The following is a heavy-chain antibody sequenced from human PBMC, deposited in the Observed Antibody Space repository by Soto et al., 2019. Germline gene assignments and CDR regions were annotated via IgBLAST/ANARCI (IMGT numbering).Heavy chain of an antibody. CDR2: VYDLDGT. Sequence: DVQLVESGGGLIQPGGSLRLSCVASGLTVSGKKYMAWVRQAPGKEPEWVSGVYDLDGTYYANSVWGRFTTSIDSSRTTVYLQMRDLRPEDTALYFCATWHLREHAYDVWGQGTMVTVSS. J-gene: IGHJ3*01. CDR1: GLTVSGKKY. V-gene: IGHV3-53*01. D-gene: IGHD5-12*01. CDR3: ATWHLREHAYDV.